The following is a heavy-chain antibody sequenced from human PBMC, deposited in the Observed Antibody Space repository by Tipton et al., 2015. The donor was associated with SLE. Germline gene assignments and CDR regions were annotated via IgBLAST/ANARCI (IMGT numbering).Heavy chain of an antibody. CDR1: GGSISSSSYY. D-gene: IGHD5-12*01. CDR3: ARGRVATAYYFDY. J-gene: IGHJ4*02. Sequence: TLSLTCTVSGGSISSSSYYWGWIRQPPGKGLEWIGSIYYSGSTYYNPSLKSRVTISVDAFKNQFSLRLSSVTAADTAVYYCARGRVATAYYFDYWGQGTLVTVSS. CDR2: IYYSGST. V-gene: IGHV4-39*07.